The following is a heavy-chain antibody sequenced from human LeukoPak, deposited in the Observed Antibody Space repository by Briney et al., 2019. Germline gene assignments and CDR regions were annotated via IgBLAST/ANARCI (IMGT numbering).Heavy chain of an antibody. J-gene: IGHJ4*02. CDR1: GFTFNNYA. V-gene: IGHV3-23*01. CDR2: ISGGGYST. Sequence: PGGSLRLSCAASGFTFNNYAMSWVRQAPGKGLEWVSAISGGGYSTYYADSVKGRFTISRDNSKNTMYLQMNSLRAEDTAVYYCAKPDNSWSFDYWGRGTLVTVSS. CDR3: AKPDNSWSFDY. D-gene: IGHD6-13*01.